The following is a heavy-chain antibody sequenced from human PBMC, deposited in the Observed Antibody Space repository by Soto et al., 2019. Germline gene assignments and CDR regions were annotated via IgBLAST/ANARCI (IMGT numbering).Heavy chain of an antibody. CDR2: IYYSGST. CDR3: ARQGITGSFYVAFDI. CDR1: GGSISSGDYY. Sequence: SETLSLTCTVSGGSISSGDYYWSWIRQPPGKGLEWIGYIYYSGSTYYNPSLKSRVTISVDTSKNQFSLKLSSVTAADTAVYFCARQGITGSFYVAFDIWGQGTMVTVSS. D-gene: IGHD1-26*01. V-gene: IGHV4-30-4*01. J-gene: IGHJ3*02.